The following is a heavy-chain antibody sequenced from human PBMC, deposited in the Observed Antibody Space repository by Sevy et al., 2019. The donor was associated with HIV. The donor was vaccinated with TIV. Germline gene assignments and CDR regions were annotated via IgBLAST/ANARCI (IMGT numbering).Heavy chain of an antibody. CDR3: STDPIIVLLVTDGMDV. J-gene: IGHJ6*02. Sequence: GESLKISCAASGFTFSYAWMSWVRQAPGKGLEWVGRIKARADGGTTDYAAPVKGRFTISRDDSKNTLYLQMNSLKTEDTAAYYCSTDPIIVLLVTDGMDVWGQGTTVTVSS. D-gene: IGHD2-8*01. CDR1: GFTFSYAW. V-gene: IGHV3-15*01. CDR2: IKARADGGTT.